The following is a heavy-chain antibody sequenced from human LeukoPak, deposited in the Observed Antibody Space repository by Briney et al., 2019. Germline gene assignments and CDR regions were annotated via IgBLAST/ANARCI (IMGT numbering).Heavy chain of an antibody. D-gene: IGHD4-23*01. CDR2: ISGGGGST. CDR1: GFTFTSYS. Sequence: GGSLRLSCAASGFTFTSYSMNWVRQAPGKGLEWVSTISGGGGSTYYADSVKGRFTIPRDNSKNTLYLQVNSLRAEDTAVYYCAKDLDGYGGIDGMDVWGQGTTVTVSS. CDR3: AKDLDGYGGIDGMDV. J-gene: IGHJ6*02. V-gene: IGHV3-23*01.